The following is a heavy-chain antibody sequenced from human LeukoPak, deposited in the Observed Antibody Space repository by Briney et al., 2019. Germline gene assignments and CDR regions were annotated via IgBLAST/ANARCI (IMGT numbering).Heavy chain of an antibody. CDR1: GFNLGGFW. CDR3: ARNFGWEQLDY. V-gene: IGHV3-7*01. CDR2: INGDGSVK. J-gene: IGHJ4*02. D-gene: IGHD1-26*01. Sequence: AEALRLSCAASGFNLGGFWMNWVRQAPGKGLEWVANINGDGSVKNYGPSVRGRFTISRDNSKNSLYLQMNSPRADDTAVYYCARNFGWEQLDYWGQGTLVAVSS.